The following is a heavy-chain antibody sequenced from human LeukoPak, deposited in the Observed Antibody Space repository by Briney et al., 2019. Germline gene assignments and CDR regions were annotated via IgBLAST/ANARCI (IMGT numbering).Heavy chain of an antibody. D-gene: IGHD3-22*01. CDR1: GYTFTSYG. CDR2: ISAYNGNT. CDR3: ARAERNPYYYDSSGYYPTYYFDY. V-gene: IGHV1-18*01. J-gene: IGHJ4*02. Sequence: VASVKVSCKASGYTFTSYGISWVRQAPGQGLEWMGWISAYNGNTNYAQKLQGRVTMTTDTSTSTAYMELRSLRSDDTAVYYCARAERNPYYYDSSGYYPTYYFDYWGQGTLVTVSS.